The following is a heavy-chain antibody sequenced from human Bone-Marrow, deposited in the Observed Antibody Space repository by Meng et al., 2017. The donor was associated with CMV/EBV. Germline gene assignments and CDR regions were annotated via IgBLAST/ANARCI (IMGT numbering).Heavy chain of an antibody. D-gene: IGHD2-21*02. CDR3: AFTRAPYCGGACFDY. V-gene: IGHV3-53*01. Sequence: GGSLRLSCAASAFIVSSNYMSWVRQAPGKGLEWVSVIYSGGNTYYADSVKGRFTISRDNSKNTLYLQMNSLRAEDTAVYYCAFTRAPYCGGACFDYWGQGTLVTVSS. CDR1: AFIVSSNY. J-gene: IGHJ4*02. CDR2: IYSGGNT.